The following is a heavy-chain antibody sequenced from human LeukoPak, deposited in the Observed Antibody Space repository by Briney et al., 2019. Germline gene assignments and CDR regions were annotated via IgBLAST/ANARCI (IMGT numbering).Heavy chain of an antibody. CDR2: VNCGDGYT. CDR1: GYTFTSSH. J-gene: IGHJ4*02. Sequence: ASVKVSCKTSGYTFTSSHAHWVRQAPGQGLEWMGLVNCGDGYTNYAQKLQGRVSVTADTSTSTLYMDLTSLTTEDTAIYYCARDRGGSYIIDYWGQGTLVTVSS. V-gene: IGHV1-46*01. CDR3: ARDRGGSYIIDY. D-gene: IGHD1-26*01.